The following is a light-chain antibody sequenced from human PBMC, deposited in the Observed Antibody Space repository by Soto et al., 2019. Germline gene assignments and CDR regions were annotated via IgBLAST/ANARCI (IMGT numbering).Light chain of an antibody. Sequence: QSVLTQPPSASGTPGQRVTISCSGSSSNIGTNTVNWYQQLPGAAPELLIYNNNERPSGVPDRFTGSTSGTSASLSISGLQSEDEADYYCAAWDDSLNGHVIFGGGTKVTVL. J-gene: IGLJ2*01. CDR2: NNN. CDR1: SSNIGTNT. V-gene: IGLV1-44*01. CDR3: AAWDDSLNGHVI.